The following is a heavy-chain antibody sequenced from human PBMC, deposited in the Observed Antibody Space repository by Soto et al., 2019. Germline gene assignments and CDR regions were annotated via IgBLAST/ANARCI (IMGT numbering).Heavy chain of an antibody. Sequence: EVQLVESGGGLVKPGGSLRLSCAASGFTFTRYGMNWVRQAPGKGLEWVSSISSTTNYIYYADSMKGRFTVSRDNAKNSVYLEMNSLSAEDRAVYYCARESEDLTSNFDYWGQGTLVTVSP. J-gene: IGHJ4*02. CDR2: ISSTTNYI. V-gene: IGHV3-21*01. CDR1: GFTFTRYG. CDR3: ARESEDLTSNFDY.